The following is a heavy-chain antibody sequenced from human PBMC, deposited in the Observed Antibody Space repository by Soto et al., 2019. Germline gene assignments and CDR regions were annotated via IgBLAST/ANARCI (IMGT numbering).Heavy chain of an antibody. CDR2: ISGSGGST. CDR3: AKAHGYSGTWSGWIHLHYYGMDV. V-gene: IGHV3-23*01. CDR1: GFTFSSYA. J-gene: IGHJ6*02. D-gene: IGHD3-10*01. Sequence: GGSLRLSCAASGFTFSSYAMSWVRQAPVKGLEWVSAISGSGGSTYYADSVKGRFTISRDNSKNTLYLQMNSLRAEDTAVYYCAKAHGYSGTWSGWIHLHYYGMDVWGQGTTVTVSS.